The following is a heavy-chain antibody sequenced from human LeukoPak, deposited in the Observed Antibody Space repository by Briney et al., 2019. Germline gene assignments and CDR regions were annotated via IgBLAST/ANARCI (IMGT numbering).Heavy chain of an antibody. J-gene: IGHJ4*02. D-gene: IGHD3-9*01. V-gene: IGHV4-34*01. CDR1: GGSFSGHY. Sequence: SETLSLTCAVYGGSFSGHYWSWIRQPPGKGLEWIGEIHHSGSTNYSPSLKSRVTISVDTSKNQFSLKLSSVTAADTAVYYCARHVWLQPFDYWGQGTLVTVSS. CDR2: IHHSGST. CDR3: ARHVWLQPFDY.